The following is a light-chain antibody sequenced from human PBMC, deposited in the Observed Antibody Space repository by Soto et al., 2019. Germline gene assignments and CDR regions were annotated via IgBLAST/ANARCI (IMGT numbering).Light chain of an antibody. Sequence: QSALTQPPSASGSPGQSVTISCTGTSSDVGGYNYVSWYQQHPGKAPKLIIYEVYKRPSGVPDRFSGSKSGNTASLTISGLQAEDEADYYCCSYAGSYSYVFGTGTKVTVL. CDR3: CSYAGSYSYV. CDR2: EVY. V-gene: IGLV2-8*01. CDR1: SSDVGGYNY. J-gene: IGLJ1*01.